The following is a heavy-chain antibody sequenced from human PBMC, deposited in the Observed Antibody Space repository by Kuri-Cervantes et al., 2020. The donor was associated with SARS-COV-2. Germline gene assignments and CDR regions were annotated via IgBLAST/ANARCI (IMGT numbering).Heavy chain of an antibody. CDR2: ISSSSSYI. D-gene: IGHD1-7*01. V-gene: IGHV3-21*01. Sequence: GSLRLSCAASGFTFSSYSMNWVRQAPGKGLEWVSSISSSSSYIYYADSVKGRFTISRDNAKNSLYLQMNSLRAEDTAVYYCASGEIAASGTIYYFDYWGQGTLVTVSS. CDR1: GFTFSSYS. J-gene: IGHJ4*02. CDR3: ASGEIAASGTIYYFDY.